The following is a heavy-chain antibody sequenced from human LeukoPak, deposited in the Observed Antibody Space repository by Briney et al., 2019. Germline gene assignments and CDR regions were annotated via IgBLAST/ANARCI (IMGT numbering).Heavy chain of an antibody. D-gene: IGHD3-22*01. CDR2: ISAYNGNT. Sequence: ASVKVSCKASGYTFTSYGISWVRQAPGQGIEWMGWISAYNGNTNYAQKLQGRVTMTTDTSTSTAYMELRSLRSDDTAVYYCARDRRYYDSSGYSSYWGQGTLVTVSS. J-gene: IGHJ4*02. CDR3: ARDRRYYDSSGYSSY. V-gene: IGHV1-18*01. CDR1: GYTFTSYG.